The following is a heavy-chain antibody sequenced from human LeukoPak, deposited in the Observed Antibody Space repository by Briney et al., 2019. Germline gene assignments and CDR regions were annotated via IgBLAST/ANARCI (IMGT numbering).Heavy chain of an antibody. CDR3: ARLNTAAAGTGYYYYGMDV. V-gene: IGHV4-59*08. D-gene: IGHD6-13*01. J-gene: IGHJ6*02. CDR1: GGSISSYY. Sequence: SETLSLTCTVSGGSISSYYWSWIRQPPGKGLEWIGYIYYSGSTNYNPSLKSRVTISVDTSKNQFSLKLSSVTAADTAVYYCARLNTAAAGTGYYYYGMDVSGQGTTVTVSS. CDR2: IYYSGST.